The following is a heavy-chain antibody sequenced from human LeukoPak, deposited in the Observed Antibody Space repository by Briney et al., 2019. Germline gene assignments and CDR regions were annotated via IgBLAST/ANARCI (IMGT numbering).Heavy chain of an antibody. V-gene: IGHV3-74*01. Sequence: GGSLRLSCAASGFTFSTYWMYWVRQAPGKGLVWVSRIKSDGSSTSYADSVKGRFTISRDNAKNTLYLQMNSLRAEDTAVYYCVRDMNSAGMRSYYYYYGMDVWGQGTTVTVSS. CDR1: GFTFSTYW. CDR3: VRDMNSAGMRSYYYYYGMDV. CDR2: IKSDGSST. D-gene: IGHD6-19*01. J-gene: IGHJ6*02.